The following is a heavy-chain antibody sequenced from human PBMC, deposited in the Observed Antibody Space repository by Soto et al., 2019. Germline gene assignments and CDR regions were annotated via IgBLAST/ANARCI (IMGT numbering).Heavy chain of an antibody. V-gene: IGHV3-7*03. CDR2: IKQDGSEK. CDR3: ARVAKGAVAI. J-gene: IGHJ3*02. Sequence: EVQLVESGGGLVQPGGSLRLSCAASGFTFSSYWMSWVRQVPGKVLEWVANIKQDGSEKYYVDSVKGRFTISRDNHKNSLYLQMNSLRAEDTALYYCARVAKGAVAIWGQGTNVTVPS. CDR1: GFTFSSYW.